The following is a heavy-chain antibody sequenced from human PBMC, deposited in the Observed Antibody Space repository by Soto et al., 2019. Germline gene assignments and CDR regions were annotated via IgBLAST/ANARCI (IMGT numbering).Heavy chain of an antibody. V-gene: IGHV4-4*02. J-gene: IGHJ4*02. CDR1: GDSISGHNW. CDR2: IFHSGAT. CDR3: ARVPGIAGATRFDS. Sequence: SETLSLTCAVSGDSISGHNWWSWVRQPPGKGLEWIGEIFHSGATNYSPSLSSRVTFSIDKSKNQFSLRLSSVTAADTAFYYCARVPGIAGATRFDSWGLGTLVTVSS. D-gene: IGHD1-26*01.